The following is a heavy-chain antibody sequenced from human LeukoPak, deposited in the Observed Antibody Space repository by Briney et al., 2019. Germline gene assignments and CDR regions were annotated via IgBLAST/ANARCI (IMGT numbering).Heavy chain of an antibody. CDR2: ISYDGSNK. Sequence: EGSLRLSCAASGFTFSSYGMHWVRQAPGKGLEWVAVISYDGSNKYYADSVKGRFTISRDNSKNTLYLQMNSLRAEDTAVYYCAKEAYSSSWYYFDYWGQGTLVTVSS. CDR1: GFTFSSYG. CDR3: AKEAYSSSWYYFDY. D-gene: IGHD6-13*01. V-gene: IGHV3-30*18. J-gene: IGHJ4*02.